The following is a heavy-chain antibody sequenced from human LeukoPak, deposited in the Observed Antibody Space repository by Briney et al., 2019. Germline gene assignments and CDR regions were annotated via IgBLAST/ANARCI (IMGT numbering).Heavy chain of an antibody. Sequence: GRSLRLSCAASGFTFSSYGMHWVRQAPGKGLEWVAVIWYDGSKRYYADSVMVRFTISRDIAKNTLYLQMNSLRADDTAVYYCGRDGGISIDYWGQGALVTVSS. D-gene: IGHD1-26*01. J-gene: IGHJ4*02. V-gene: IGHV3-33*01. CDR3: GRDGGISIDY. CDR1: GFTFSSYG. CDR2: IWYDGSKR.